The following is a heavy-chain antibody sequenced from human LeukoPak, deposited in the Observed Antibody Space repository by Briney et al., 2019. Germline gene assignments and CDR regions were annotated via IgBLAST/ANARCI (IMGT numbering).Heavy chain of an antibody. J-gene: IGHJ4*02. D-gene: IGHD5-18*01. V-gene: IGHV4-59*10. CDR1: GGSFSGYY. CDR3: ARAIVDTAMTDYFDY. Sequence: SETLSLTCAVYGGSFSGYYWSWIRQPPGKGLEWIGRIYTSGSTNYNPSLKSRVTMSVDTSKNQFSLKLSSVTAADTAVYYCARAIVDTAMTDYFDYWGQGTLVTVSS. CDR2: IYTSGST.